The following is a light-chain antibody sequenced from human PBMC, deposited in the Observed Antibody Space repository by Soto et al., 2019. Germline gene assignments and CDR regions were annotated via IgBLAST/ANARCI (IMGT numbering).Light chain of an antibody. J-gene: IGKJ5*01. CDR2: GVS. V-gene: IGKV3-20*01. CDR3: QQYHNTPIT. CDR1: QNVNSSF. Sequence: ELLMTQSPATLSESPGERATLSCRASQNVNSSFFAWYQQIPGQAPRLLIYGVSSRAAGIPDRFSGSGSGTDFTLPINRLEPEDFAVYYCQQYHNTPITFGQGTRLEIK.